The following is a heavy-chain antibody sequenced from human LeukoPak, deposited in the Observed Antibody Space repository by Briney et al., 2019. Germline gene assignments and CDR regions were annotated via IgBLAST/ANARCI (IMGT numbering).Heavy chain of an antibody. J-gene: IGHJ4*02. CDR1: GGSFSGYY. Sequence: ASETLSLTCAVYGGSFSGYYWSWIRQPPGKGLEWIGEINHSGSTNYNTSLKSRVTISVDTSKNQFSLKLSSVTAADTAVYYCARAGLRLWELSLRAYYFDYWGQGTLVTVSS. CDR3: ARAGLRLWELSLRAYYFDY. D-gene: IGHD3-16*02. CDR2: INHSGST. V-gene: IGHV4-34*01.